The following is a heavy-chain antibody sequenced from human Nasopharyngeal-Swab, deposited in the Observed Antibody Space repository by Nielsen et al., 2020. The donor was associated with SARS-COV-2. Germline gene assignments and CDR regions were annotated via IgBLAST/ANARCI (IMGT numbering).Heavy chain of an antibody. CDR1: GGSIRSAGYF. Sequence: SETLSLTCTVSGGSIRSAGYFWSWIRQPPGKGLEWIGYIHYTGSDYYNPSLETRVTISVDTSKNQFSLELSSVTAADTAVYYCAREVIAEPDSDGFDIWGQGTMVTVSS. D-gene: IGHD1-14*01. V-gene: IGHV4-31*03. J-gene: IGHJ3*02. CDR3: AREVIAEPDSDGFDI. CDR2: IHYTGSD.